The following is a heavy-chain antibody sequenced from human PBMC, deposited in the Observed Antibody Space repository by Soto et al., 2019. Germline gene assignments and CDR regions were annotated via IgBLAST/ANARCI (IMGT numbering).Heavy chain of an antibody. D-gene: IGHD3-3*01. Sequence: KPSETLSLTCTVSGGSVSSGSYYWSWIRQPPGKGLEWIGYMYYSGSTNYNRSLKSRVTISADTSKNQFSLKLSSVTAADTAMYYCARAPYAVTIFGVGYYFDYWGQGTLVTVSS. CDR3: ARAPYAVTIFGVGYYFDY. J-gene: IGHJ4*02. CDR2: MYYSGST. CDR1: GGSVSSGSYY. V-gene: IGHV4-61*01.